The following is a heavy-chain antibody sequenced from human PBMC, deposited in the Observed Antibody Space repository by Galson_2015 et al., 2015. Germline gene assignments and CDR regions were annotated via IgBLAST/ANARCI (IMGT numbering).Heavy chain of an antibody. V-gene: IGHV3-23*01. CDR3: AQTVAGTL. CDR1: GFTSSTYA. J-gene: IGHJ4*02. CDR2: ISGSGGST. Sequence: SLRLSCAASGFTSSTYAMIWVRRAPGKGLEWVSAISGSGGSTYYAASVKGRFTISRDNSKNTLYLQMNSLRAEDTAVYYCAQTVAGTLWGQGTLVTVSS. D-gene: IGHD6-19*01.